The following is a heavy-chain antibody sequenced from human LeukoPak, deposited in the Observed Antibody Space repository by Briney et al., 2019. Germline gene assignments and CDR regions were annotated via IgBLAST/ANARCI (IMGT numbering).Heavy chain of an antibody. V-gene: IGHV4-4*07. CDR1: GGSISSYY. D-gene: IGHD6-13*01. CDR3: ARQIASAGTAGFDF. CDR2: IYSTGST. J-gene: IGHJ4*02. Sequence: SETLSLTCTVSGGSISSYYWSWIRQPAGKGLEWIWRIYSTGSTNYNTSLKSRVTMSVDTSKNQFSLRLRSVTAADTAVCYCARQIASAGTAGFDFWGQGALVTVSS.